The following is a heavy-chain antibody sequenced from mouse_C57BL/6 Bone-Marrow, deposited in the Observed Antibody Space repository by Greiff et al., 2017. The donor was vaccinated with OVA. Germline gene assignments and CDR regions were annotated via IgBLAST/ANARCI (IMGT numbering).Heavy chain of an antibody. D-gene: IGHD4-1*01. V-gene: IGHV14-1*01. J-gene: IGHJ1*03. CDR2: IDPEDGDT. CDR3: TTEMGRGYFAV. CDR1: GFNIKDYY. Sequence: VQLQQSGAELVRPGASVKLSCTASGFNIKDYYMHWVKQRPEQGLEWIGRIDPEDGDTEYAPKFKGKATMTADTSSNTAYLQLSSLTSEDTAVYYCTTEMGRGYFAVWGTGTTVTVSS.